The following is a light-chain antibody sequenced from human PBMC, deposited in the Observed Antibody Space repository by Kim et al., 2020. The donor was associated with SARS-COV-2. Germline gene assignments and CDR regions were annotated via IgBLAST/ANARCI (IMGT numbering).Light chain of an antibody. J-gene: IGKJ2*01. CDR1: ESIGSS. CDR2: YTS. Sequence: DIVLTQSPDFQSVTPEETVTITCRASESIGSSFHWYQQKPGQSPKLLIKYTSQAFSGVPSRFRGSGSGTEFTLTINSLEAEDAATYFCHQNSSLPYTFGQGTKLEI. V-gene: IGKV6-21*01. CDR3: HQNSSLPYT.